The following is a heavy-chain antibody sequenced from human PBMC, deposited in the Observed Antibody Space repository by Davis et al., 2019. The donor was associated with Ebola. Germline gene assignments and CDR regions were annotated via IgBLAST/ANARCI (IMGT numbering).Heavy chain of an antibody. CDR1: GFPFSRHS. CDR2: FSSGGHYT. J-gene: IGHJ2*01. D-gene: IGHD5-24*01. V-gene: IGHV3-48*02. CDR3: AKDAEDGSGNWVFDF. Sequence: GPLRPPRGASGFPFSRHSLNWLRQAPGKGLEWIAFFSSGGHYTYYADSVRGRFTISRDNAKNLLYLQLNSLRDEDTALYYCAKDAEDGSGNWVFDFRGRGALVTVSS.